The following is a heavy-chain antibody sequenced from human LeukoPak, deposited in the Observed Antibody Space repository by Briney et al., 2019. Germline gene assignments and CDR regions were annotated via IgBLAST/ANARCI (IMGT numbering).Heavy chain of an antibody. D-gene: IGHD6-19*01. J-gene: IGHJ6*02. Sequence: PGRSLRLSCAASGFTFSDYAMHWVRQAPGKGLEWVAVMSYDGSNKYYADSVKGRFTISRDNSKNTLYVQMNSLRVEDTAVYYCARDYQWLRAMDVWGQGTTVTVSS. CDR1: GFTFSDYA. CDR3: ARDYQWLRAMDV. V-gene: IGHV3-30-3*01. CDR2: MSYDGSNK.